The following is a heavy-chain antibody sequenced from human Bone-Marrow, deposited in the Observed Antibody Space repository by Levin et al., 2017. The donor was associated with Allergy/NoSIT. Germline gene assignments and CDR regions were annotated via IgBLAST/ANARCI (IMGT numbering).Heavy chain of an antibody. V-gene: IGHV3-48*03. CDR2: ISSSGSTI. CDR1: GFTFSSYE. CDR3: ARDLHIAAAGWSY. Sequence: PGGSLRLSCAASGFTFSSYEMNWVRQAPGKGLEWVSYISSSGSTIYYADSVKGRFTISRDNAKNSLYLQMNSLRAEDTAVYYCARDLHIAAAGWSYWGQGTLVTVSS. J-gene: IGHJ4*02. D-gene: IGHD6-13*01.